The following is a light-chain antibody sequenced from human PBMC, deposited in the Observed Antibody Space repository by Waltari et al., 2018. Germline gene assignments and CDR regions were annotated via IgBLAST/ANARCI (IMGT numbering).Light chain of an antibody. CDR1: SGSVSTSHY. V-gene: IGLV8-61*01. CDR3: ALYLGSGIWV. J-gene: IGLJ3*02. CDR2: ITF. Sequence: QTVVTQEPSFSVSPGGTVTLTCGLSSGSVSTSHYPSWSQQTPGRAPPPLLSITFPRLSVVPDRFSASIVGNKAALTITGAQADDESEFYCALYLGSGIWVFGGGTRLTVL.